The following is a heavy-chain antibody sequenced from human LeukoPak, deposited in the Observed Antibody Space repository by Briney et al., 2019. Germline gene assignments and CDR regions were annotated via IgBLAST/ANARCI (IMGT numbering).Heavy chain of an antibody. V-gene: IGHV3-23*01. D-gene: IGHD5-24*01. J-gene: IGHJ1*01. Sequence: GGSLRLSCAASGFTFSKYAMNWVRQAPGKGLEWVSAIGGGGGTTYYTDSVKGRFTISRDNSKNTLYLQMNSLRAEDTAVYYCAKGKWLQHEYFQHWGQGTLVTVSS. CDR1: GFTFSKYA. CDR3: AKGKWLQHEYFQH. CDR2: IGGGGGTT.